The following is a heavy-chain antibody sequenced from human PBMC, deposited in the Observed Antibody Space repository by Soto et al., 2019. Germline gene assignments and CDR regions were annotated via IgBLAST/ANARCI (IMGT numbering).Heavy chain of an antibody. Sequence: QVQLQESGPGLVKPSETLSLTCSVSGDSISTSYWSWIRQAPGKELEWIGYIHDSGGTNYNPSLRSRVTMAVDTSKNQFSLYLRSVTAADTAMYYCARRPAVAAFDWYFDLWGRGTLVTVS. V-gene: IGHV4-59*08. CDR3: ARRPAVAAFDWYFDL. J-gene: IGHJ2*01. CDR2: IHDSGGT. D-gene: IGHD6-19*01. CDR1: GDSISTSY.